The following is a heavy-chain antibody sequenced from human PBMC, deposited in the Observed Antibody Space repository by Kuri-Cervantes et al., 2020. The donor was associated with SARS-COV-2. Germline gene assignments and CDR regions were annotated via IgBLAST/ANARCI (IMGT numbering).Heavy chain of an antibody. J-gene: IGHJ4*02. Sequence: GGSLRLSCSTSGFTFSNYAMHWVRQAPGKGLEWVAFISYDGKNKKCIASGKGRFTISRDNSQNTLYLQMKSLTSEDTAIYYCAKDRVGVHDFWGQGTLVTVSS. V-gene: IGHV3-30*04. CDR2: ISYDGKNK. D-gene: IGHD2-21*01. CDR1: GFTFSNYA. CDR3: AKDRVGVHDF.